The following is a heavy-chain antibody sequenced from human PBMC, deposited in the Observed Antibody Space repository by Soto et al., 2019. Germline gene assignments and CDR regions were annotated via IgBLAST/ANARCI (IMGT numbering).Heavy chain of an antibody. Sequence: QVQLVESGGGVVQPGRSLRLSCAASGFTFSSYGMHWVRQAPGKGLEWVAVISYDGYNKYYADSVKGRFTISKDNSKNPLYLQMNSLRDEDTDVYYCAKAGQKLPNYYYYGMDVWGQGTTVTVSS. V-gene: IGHV3-30*18. D-gene: IGHD6-13*01. CDR3: AKAGQKLPNYYYYGMDV. CDR1: GFTFSSYG. CDR2: ISYDGYNK. J-gene: IGHJ6*02.